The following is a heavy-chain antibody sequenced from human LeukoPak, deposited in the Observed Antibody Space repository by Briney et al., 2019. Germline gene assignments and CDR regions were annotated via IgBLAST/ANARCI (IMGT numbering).Heavy chain of an antibody. Sequence: GGSLRLSCAASGFTFSSYAMSWVRQAPGKGLEWVSAISGSGGTTYYADCVKGRFTISRDNSKNTLYLQMNSLRAEDTAVYYCAKIGYGSGSSKRYYFDYWGQGTLVTVSS. CDR1: GFTFSSYA. CDR2: ISGSGGTT. V-gene: IGHV3-23*01. D-gene: IGHD3-10*01. J-gene: IGHJ4*02. CDR3: AKIGYGSGSSKRYYFDY.